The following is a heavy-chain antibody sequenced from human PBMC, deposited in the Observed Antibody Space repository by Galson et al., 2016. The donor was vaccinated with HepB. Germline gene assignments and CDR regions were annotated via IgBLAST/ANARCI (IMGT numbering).Heavy chain of an antibody. D-gene: IGHD1-26*01. V-gene: IGHV3-30-3*01. CDR3: AVGGHVDY. CDR1: GFTFSSYA. CDR2: ISFDGSNK. J-gene: IGHJ4*02. Sequence: SLRLSCAASGFTFSSYAMHWVRQAPGKGLEWVAVISFDGSNKYYADSVKGRFTISRDNAKNSLYLRMNSLRVDDTAVYYCAVGGHVDYCGQGTLVTVSS.